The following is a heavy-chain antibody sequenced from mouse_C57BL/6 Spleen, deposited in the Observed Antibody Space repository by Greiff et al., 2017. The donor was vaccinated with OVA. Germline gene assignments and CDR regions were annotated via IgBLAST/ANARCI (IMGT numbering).Heavy chain of an antibody. Sequence: QVQLQQSGAELARPGASVKLSCKASGYTFTSYGISWVKQRPGQGLEWIGEIYPRSGNTHYNEKFKGKATLTADKSSSTAYMELRSLTSEDSAVYFCARRDGYSFAYWGQGTLVTVSA. V-gene: IGHV1-81*01. J-gene: IGHJ3*01. D-gene: IGHD2-3*01. CDR3: ARRDGYSFAY. CDR2: IYPRSGNT. CDR1: GYTFTSYG.